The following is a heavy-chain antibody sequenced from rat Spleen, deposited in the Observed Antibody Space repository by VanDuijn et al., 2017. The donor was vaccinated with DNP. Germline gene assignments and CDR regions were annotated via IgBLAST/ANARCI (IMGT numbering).Heavy chain of an antibody. CDR3: SRYGGYSALDA. D-gene: IGHD1-11*01. CDR1: GFSLTDYS. Sequence: QVQLKESGPGMVQPSQTLSLTCTVSGFSLTDYSAHWVRQPPGKVLEWIAAISSGGSTYYNSALKSRLSISRDTSKSQVFLKRNSLQTEDTAIYYCSRYGGYSALDAWGQGTSVTVSS. J-gene: IGHJ4*01. CDR2: ISSGGST. V-gene: IGHV2-19*01.